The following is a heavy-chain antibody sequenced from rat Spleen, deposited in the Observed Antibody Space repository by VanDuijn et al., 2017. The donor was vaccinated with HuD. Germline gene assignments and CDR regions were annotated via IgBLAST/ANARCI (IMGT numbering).Heavy chain of an antibody. D-gene: IGHD1-6*01. Sequence: EVQLVETGGGLVQPGRSLKLSCVASGFTFSSFWMYWIRQAPGKGLEWVSSINTDGGDTYYSDSVRGRFTISRENAENTVYLQMNTLKSEDTATYYCTTYSDYATSPFAYWGRGALVTVSS. V-gene: IGHV5-58*01. CDR2: INTDGGDT. J-gene: IGHJ3*01. CDR3: TTYSDYATSPFAY. CDR1: GFTFSSFW.